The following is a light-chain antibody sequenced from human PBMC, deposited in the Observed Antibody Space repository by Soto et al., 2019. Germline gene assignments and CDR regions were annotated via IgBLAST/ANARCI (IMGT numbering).Light chain of an antibody. J-gene: IGLJ1*01. V-gene: IGLV2-11*01. Sequence: QSVLTQPRSVSGSPGQSVTISCTGTSSDVGGYNYVSWYQHHTGKAPKLMIYDVDKRPSGVPGRFSGSKSGNTASLTISGLQAEDEADYYCCSNAGSYPFVFGTGTKGTVL. CDR3: CSNAGSYPFV. CDR2: DVD. CDR1: SSDVGGYNY.